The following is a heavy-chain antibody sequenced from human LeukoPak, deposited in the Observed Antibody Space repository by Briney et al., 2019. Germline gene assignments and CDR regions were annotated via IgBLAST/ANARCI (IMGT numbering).Heavy chain of an antibody. V-gene: IGHV4-59*01. CDR1: GGSISSYY. CDR3: ARSVVTGFDFDY. D-gene: IGHD4-23*01. CDR2: IYYSGST. J-gene: IGHJ4*02. Sequence: SETLSLTCTVSGGSISSYYWSWIRQPPGKGLEWIGYIYYSGSTNYNPSLKSRVTISVDTSKNQFSLKLSSVTAADAAVYCCARSVVTGFDFDYWGEGTLVTVSS.